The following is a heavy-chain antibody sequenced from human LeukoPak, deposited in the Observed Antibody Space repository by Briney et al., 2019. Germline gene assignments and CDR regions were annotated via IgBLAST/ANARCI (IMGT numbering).Heavy chain of an antibody. D-gene: IGHD3-10*01. CDR3: ARHLNYYLDY. V-gene: IGHV3-74*01. J-gene: IGHJ4*02. CDR1: GFTFSTDW. Sequence: GGALRLSFAASGFTFSTDWMHWVRQAPGRGLVWVSHISSVGSITSYADSVKGRFTISRDNAKDTLYLQMNSLRAEDTAVYYCARHLNYYLDYWGQGTLVTVSS. CDR2: ISSVGSIT.